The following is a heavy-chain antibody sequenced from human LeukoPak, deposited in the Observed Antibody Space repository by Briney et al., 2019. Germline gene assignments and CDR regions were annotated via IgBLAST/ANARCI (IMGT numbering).Heavy chain of an antibody. J-gene: IGHJ4*02. CDR2: INHSGST. CDR1: GGSFSGYY. Sequence: SETLSLTCAVYGGSFSGYYWSWIRQPPGKGLEWIGEINHSGSTNYNPSLKSRVTISVDTSKNQFSLKLSSLTAADTVVYYCARVKGYYYGSGSYYNSKPFDYWGQGTLVTVSS. V-gene: IGHV4-34*01. D-gene: IGHD3-10*01. CDR3: ARVKGYYYGSGSYYNSKPFDY.